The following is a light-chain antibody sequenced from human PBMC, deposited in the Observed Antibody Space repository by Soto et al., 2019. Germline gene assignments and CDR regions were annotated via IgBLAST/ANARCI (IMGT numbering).Light chain of an antibody. CDR2: EVT. J-gene: IGLJ1*01. V-gene: IGLV2-14*01. CDR1: NTDIGGYNW. Sequence: QSALTQPASVSGSPGQSVTISCTGTNTDIGGYNWVSWYQQHPGRAPKLIIYEVTNRPSGVSDRFSGSKSGSTASLTISGLQTDDEADYFCSSYRRPTTLVFGPGTKVTVL. CDR3: SSYRRPTTLV.